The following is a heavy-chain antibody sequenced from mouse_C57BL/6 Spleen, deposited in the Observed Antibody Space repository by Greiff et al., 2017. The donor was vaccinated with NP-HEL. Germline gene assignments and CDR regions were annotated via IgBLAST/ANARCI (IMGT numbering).Heavy chain of an antibody. D-gene: IGHD2-1*01. CDR1: GYTFTEYT. CDR2: FYPGSGSI. Sequence: QVQLQQSGAELVKPGASVKLSCKASGYTFTEYTIHWVKQRSGQGLEWIGWFYPGSGSIKYNEKFKDKAALTADKSSSTVYMELSGLTSEDSAVYFCARHEEGGWGNYDAWFAYWDQGTLVTVSA. J-gene: IGHJ3*01. CDR3: ARHEEGGWGNYDAWFAY. V-gene: IGHV1-62-2*01.